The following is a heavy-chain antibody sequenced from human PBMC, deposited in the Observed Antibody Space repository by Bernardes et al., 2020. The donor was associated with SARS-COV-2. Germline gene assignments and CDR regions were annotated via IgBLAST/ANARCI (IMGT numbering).Heavy chain of an antibody. Sequence: GGSLRLSCAASGFSFSIYWLSWVRQAPGKGLEWVANINPDERKITYVDSVRGRFTVFRDNARNSLFLQMNSLRVEDAAVYYCAGLSNNGDYYMYHWGQGTLVTVPS. CDR1: GFSFSIYW. CDR3: AGLSNNGDYYMYH. V-gene: IGHV3-7*01. D-gene: IGHD4-17*01. J-gene: IGHJ5*02. CDR2: INPDERKI.